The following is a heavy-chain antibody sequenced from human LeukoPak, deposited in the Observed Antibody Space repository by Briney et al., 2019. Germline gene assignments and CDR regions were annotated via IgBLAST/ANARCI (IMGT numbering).Heavy chain of an antibody. CDR1: GGSISSYY. D-gene: IGHD3-10*01. J-gene: IGHJ5*02. Sequence: PSETLSLTCTVSGGSISSYYWSWIRQPPGKGLEWIGYIYYSGSTNYNPSLKSRVTISVDTSKNQFSLKLSSVTAADTAVYYCARVLTVRVSDWFDPWGQGTLVTVSS. V-gene: IGHV4-59*01. CDR2: IYYSGST. CDR3: ARVLTVRVSDWFDP.